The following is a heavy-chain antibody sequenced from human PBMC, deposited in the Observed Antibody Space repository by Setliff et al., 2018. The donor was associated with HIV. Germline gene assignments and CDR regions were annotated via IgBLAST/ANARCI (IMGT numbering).Heavy chain of an antibody. V-gene: IGHV3-48*03. CDR3: ARTACSLAMGCYFDF. J-gene: IGHJ4*02. D-gene: IGHD2-8*01. CDR1: GFSFSSSE. CDR2: ISSSGSTI. Sequence: PGGSLRLSCAASGFSFSSSEMNWVRQAPGKGLEWISYISSSGSTIYYADSVKGRFTISRDNAKNSLYLQMNSRRAEDTAVYYCARTACSLAMGCYFDFWGRGTQVTVSS.